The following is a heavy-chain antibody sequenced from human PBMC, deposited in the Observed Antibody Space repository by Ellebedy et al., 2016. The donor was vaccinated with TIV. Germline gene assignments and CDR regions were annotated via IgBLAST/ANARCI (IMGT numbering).Heavy chain of an antibody. V-gene: IGHV3-23*03. CDR1: GFTFNSYA. CDR3: AAHLRECHYHGLDV. D-gene: IGHD3-10*01. CDR2: IDIGDTA. J-gene: IGHJ6*02. Sequence: GESLKISCAASGFTFNSYAISLVRERQGRRLACVSIIDIGDTANYADSVKGRFTISRDSSQNTLFLQMTSLTIDDTAVYYCAAHLRECHYHGLDVWGPGTTVTVSS.